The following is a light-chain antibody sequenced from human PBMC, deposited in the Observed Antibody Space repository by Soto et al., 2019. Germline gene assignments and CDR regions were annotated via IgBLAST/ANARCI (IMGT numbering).Light chain of an antibody. CDR3: QQYYDYSWT. V-gene: IGKV1-5*03. CDR2: KAS. Sequence: DVQMTQSPSTLSASVGDRVTITCRASQSIGDWLAWFQQKPGRAPKLLIYKASSLESGVPSTFSGSASGTEFTLTISSLQPDDFATYYCQQYYDYSWTFGQGTNVDIK. J-gene: IGKJ1*01. CDR1: QSIGDW.